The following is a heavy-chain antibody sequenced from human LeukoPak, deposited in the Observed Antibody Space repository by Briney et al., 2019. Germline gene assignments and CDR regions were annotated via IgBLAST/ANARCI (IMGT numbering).Heavy chain of an antibody. D-gene: IGHD2-15*01. CDR3: ASPKRGGAFDM. V-gene: IGHV3-74*01. J-gene: IGHJ3*02. CDR2: INTDRSST. CDR1: GFTFSSYW. Sequence: GGSLRLSCAASGFTFSSYWMHWVRQAPGKGLVWVSRINTDRSSTNYADSVKGRFTISRDNAKNTLYLQMNSLRAEDTAVYYCASPKRGGAFDMWGQGTVVTVSS.